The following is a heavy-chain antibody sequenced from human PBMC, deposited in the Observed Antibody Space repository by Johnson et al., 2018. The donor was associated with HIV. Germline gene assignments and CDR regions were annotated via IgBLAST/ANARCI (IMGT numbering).Heavy chain of an antibody. CDR2: IGTAGDT. Sequence: VQLVESGGGLVKPGGSLRLSCAASGFTFSSYDMHWVRQATGKGLEWVSAIGTAGDTYYADSVKGRFTISRDNSKNTLYLQMNSLRAEDTAVYYCARGKYSGSFTSPDAFDIWGQGTMVTVSS. D-gene: IGHD1-26*01. CDR3: ARGKYSGSFTSPDAFDI. CDR1: GFTFSSYD. J-gene: IGHJ3*02. V-gene: IGHV3-13*01.